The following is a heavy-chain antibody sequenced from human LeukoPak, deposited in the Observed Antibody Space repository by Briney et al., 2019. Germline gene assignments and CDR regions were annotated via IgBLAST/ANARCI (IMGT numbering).Heavy chain of an antibody. CDR1: GFPFDDYT. J-gene: IGHJ4*02. Sequence: GGSLRLSCAASGFPFDDYTMHWIRQRAGRGLEWVCFVDRDGSITHYADALKGRFTVSRDNSRNSLYLQMNSLTTEDSGLYFCAKDRGNSGWYLYFDHWGQGTPVTVSS. V-gene: IGHV3-43*01. D-gene: IGHD6-19*01. CDR2: VDRDGSIT. CDR3: AKDRGNSGWYLYFDH.